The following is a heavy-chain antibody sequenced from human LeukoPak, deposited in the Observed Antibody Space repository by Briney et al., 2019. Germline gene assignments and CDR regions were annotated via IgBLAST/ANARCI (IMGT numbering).Heavy chain of an antibody. CDR3: ARMVPTAAYLMLYYFDY. J-gene: IGHJ4*02. V-gene: IGHV1-8*03. CDR1: GYTFTSYD. D-gene: IGHD3-10*02. Sequence: ASVKVSCKASGYTFTSYDINWVRQATGQGLEWMGWMNPNSGNTGYAQKFQGRVTITRNTSISTAHMELSSLRSEDTAVYYCARMVPTAAYLMLYYFDYWGQGTLVTVSS. CDR2: MNPNSGNT.